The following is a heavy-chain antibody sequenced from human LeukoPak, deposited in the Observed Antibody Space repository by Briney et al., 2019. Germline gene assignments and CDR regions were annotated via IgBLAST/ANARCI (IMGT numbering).Heavy chain of an antibody. Sequence: SETLSLTCTASGGSISSSSYYWGWIRQPPGKGLEWIGSMYYSGSTYYNPSLKSRVTISVDTSKNQFSLELTSVTAADTAVYYCARHSGSYLKSALHIWGQGTMVTVSS. CDR2: MYYSGST. CDR1: GGSISSSSYY. J-gene: IGHJ3*02. D-gene: IGHD1-26*01. CDR3: ARHSGSYLKSALHI. V-gene: IGHV4-39*01.